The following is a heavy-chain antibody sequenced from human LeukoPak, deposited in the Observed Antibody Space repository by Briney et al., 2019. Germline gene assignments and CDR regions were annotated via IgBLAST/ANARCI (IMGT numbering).Heavy chain of an antibody. CDR1: SGSISSYY. Sequence: SETLSLTCTVSSGSISSYYWSWIRQPPGKGLEWIGYIYYSGSTNYNPSLKSRVTISVDTSKNQFSLKLSSVTAADTAVYYCARARITIFGVVTELDYWGQGTLVTVSS. CDR3: ARARITIFGVVTELDY. J-gene: IGHJ4*02. D-gene: IGHD3-3*01. CDR2: IYYSGST. V-gene: IGHV4-59*12.